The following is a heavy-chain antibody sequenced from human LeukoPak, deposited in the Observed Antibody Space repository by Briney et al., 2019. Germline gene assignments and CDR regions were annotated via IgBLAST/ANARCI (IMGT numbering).Heavy chain of an antibody. V-gene: IGHV1-2*02. Sequence: ASVKVSCKASGYTFTDYYMHWVRQAPGQGLDWMGWINPDSGVTNYPQKFQGRVTMTRDTSTSTVYMELSSLRSEDTAVYYCAREYGSGSYTGIDYWGQGTLVTVSS. D-gene: IGHD3-10*01. J-gene: IGHJ4*02. CDR1: GYTFTDYY. CDR2: INPDSGVT. CDR3: AREYGSGSYTGIDY.